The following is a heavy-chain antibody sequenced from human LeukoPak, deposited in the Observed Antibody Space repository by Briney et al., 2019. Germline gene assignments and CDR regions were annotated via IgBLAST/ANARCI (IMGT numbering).Heavy chain of an antibody. J-gene: IGHJ4*02. Sequence: SETLSLTCTVSGGSISSYYWSWIRQPAGKGLEWIGRIYTSGSTNYNPSLKSRVTMSVDTSKNQFSLKLSSVTAADTAVYYCARDKARIAAAGTADYWGQGTLVTVSS. CDR3: ARDKARIAAAGTADY. V-gene: IGHV4-4*07. CDR2: IYTSGST. D-gene: IGHD6-13*01. CDR1: GGSISSYY.